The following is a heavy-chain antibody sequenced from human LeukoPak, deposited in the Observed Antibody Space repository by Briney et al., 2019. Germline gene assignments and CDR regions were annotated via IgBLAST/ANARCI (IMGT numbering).Heavy chain of an antibody. Sequence: SETLSLTCTVSGGSISSSSYYWGWIRQPPGKGLEWIGSIYYSGSTYYNPSLKSRVTISVDTSKNQFSLKLSSVTAADTAVYYCARGIQWLVPPDAFDIWGQGTMVTVSS. CDR2: IYYSGST. V-gene: IGHV4-39*07. D-gene: IGHD6-19*01. CDR1: GGSISSSSYY. CDR3: ARGIQWLVPPDAFDI. J-gene: IGHJ3*02.